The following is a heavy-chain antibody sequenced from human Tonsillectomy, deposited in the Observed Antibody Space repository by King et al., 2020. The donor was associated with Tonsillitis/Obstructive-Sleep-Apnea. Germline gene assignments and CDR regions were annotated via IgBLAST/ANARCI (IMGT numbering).Heavy chain of an antibody. J-gene: IGHJ3*02. CDR3: ARDGVXAFDX. CDR1: GFTFSSYW. Sequence: QLVESGGGLVQPGGSLRLSCVASGFTFSSYWMRWVRQAPGKGLEWVANIKEDGSEKYYVESVXGRFTIXRDNVKKSLYLEMNSLRAEDTALYYCARDGVXAFDXWGQXXXVTVSS. CDR2: IKEDGSEK. D-gene: IGHD3-16*01. V-gene: IGHV3-7*03.